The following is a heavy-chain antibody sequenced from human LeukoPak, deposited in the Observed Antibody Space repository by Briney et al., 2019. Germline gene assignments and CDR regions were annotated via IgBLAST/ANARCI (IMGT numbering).Heavy chain of an antibody. V-gene: IGHV3-21*04. CDR1: GFTFSSYS. CDR3: AKEGRQASGPHYYYYYMDV. D-gene: IGHD6-19*01. Sequence: GGSLRLSCAASGFTFSSYSMNWVRQAPGKGLEWVSSISSSSSYIYYADSVKGRFTISRDNSKNSLYLQMNSLRTEDTALYYCAKEGRQASGPHYYYYYMDVWGKGTTVTISS. CDR2: ISSSSSYI. J-gene: IGHJ6*03.